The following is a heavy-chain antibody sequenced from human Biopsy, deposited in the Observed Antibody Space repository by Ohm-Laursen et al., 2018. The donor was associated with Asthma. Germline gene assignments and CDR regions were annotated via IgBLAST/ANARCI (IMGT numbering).Heavy chain of an antibody. D-gene: IGHD7-27*01. CDR1: GGSIGRGGYY. V-gene: IGHV4-39*01. J-gene: IGHJ4*02. CDR3: ARHWDWGSFFDY. CDR2: IYYTGSA. Sequence: SDTLSLTCLVSGGSIGRGGYYWSWMRHFPGKGLEWIGSIYYTGSAYHNPSLKSRVTISVDTSKNHFSLKLSSVTAADTAVYYCARHWDWGSFFDYWGQGTPVTVSS.